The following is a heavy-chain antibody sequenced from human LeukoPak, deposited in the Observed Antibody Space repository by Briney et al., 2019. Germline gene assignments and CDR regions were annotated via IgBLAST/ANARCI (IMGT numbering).Heavy chain of an antibody. V-gene: IGHV1-18*01. Sequence: ASVKVSCKASGYTFTSYGISGVRQAPGQGLEWMGWISAYNGNTNYAQKPQGRVTMTTDTSTSTAYMELRSLRSDDTAVYYCARTIKILEWLPCYFDYWGQGTLVTVSS. CDR1: GYTFTSYG. CDR3: ARTIKILEWLPCYFDY. J-gene: IGHJ4*02. CDR2: ISAYNGNT. D-gene: IGHD3-3*01.